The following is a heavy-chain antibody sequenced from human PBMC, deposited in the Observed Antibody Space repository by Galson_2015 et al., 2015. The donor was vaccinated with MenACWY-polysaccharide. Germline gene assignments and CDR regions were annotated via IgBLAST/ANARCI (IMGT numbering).Heavy chain of an antibody. Sequence: PALVKPTQTLTLTCTVSGFSLSSRGVGVAWIRQPPGKALEWLSLIYWDDDKRHSPSLKSRPSLKSRLTITKDTTKNQVVLTMTNMDPVDTGTYYCAHLISDNYLKWFDPWGQGTLVTVSS. D-gene: IGHD3-22*01. CDR2: IYWDDDK. CDR1: GFSLSSRGVG. V-gene: IGHV2-5*02. J-gene: IGHJ5*02. CDR3: AHLISDNYLKWFDP.